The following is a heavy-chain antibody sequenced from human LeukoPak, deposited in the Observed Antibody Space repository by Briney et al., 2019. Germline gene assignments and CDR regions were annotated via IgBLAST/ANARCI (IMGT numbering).Heavy chain of an antibody. J-gene: IGHJ3*02. Sequence: ASVKLSCKASGYTFTDYYMHWVRQAPGQGLEWMGWINTKSGGANYAQKFQGRVTMTRDTSISTAYMELSRLRSDDTAVYYCARAVIVGATTGAFDIWGQGTMVTVSS. CDR3: ARAVIVGATTGAFDI. D-gene: IGHD1-26*01. V-gene: IGHV1-2*02. CDR1: GYTFTDYY. CDR2: INTKSGGA.